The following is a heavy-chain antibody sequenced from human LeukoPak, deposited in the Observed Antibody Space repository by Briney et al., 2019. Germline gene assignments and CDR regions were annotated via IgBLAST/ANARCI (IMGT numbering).Heavy chain of an antibody. CDR3: AKVSGDDSYYYYMDV. J-gene: IGHJ6*03. CDR1: GFTFSSYG. D-gene: IGHD3-10*01. CDR2: ISGSGGST. V-gene: IGHV3-23*01. Sequence: PGGSLRLSCAASGFTFSSYGMSWVRQAPGKGLEWVSAISGSGGSTYYADSVKGRFTISRDNSKNTLYLQMNSLRAEDTARYFCAKVSGDDSYYYYMDVWGKGTTVTISS.